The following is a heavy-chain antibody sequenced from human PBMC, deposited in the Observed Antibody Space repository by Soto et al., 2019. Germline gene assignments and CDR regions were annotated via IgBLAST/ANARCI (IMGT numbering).Heavy chain of an antibody. CDR3: ARGDRGGFDL. CDR1: GFTFSSYG. CDR2: VSASGLNT. D-gene: IGHD3-10*01. J-gene: IGHJ3*01. V-gene: IGHV3-23*01. Sequence: PGGSLRLSCAASGFTFSSYGMHWVRQAPGKGLEWVSGVSASGLNTDYADPVKGRFYISRDNSKNTVSLHMNSLRAEDTAIYYCARGDRGGFDLWGHGTMVTVSS.